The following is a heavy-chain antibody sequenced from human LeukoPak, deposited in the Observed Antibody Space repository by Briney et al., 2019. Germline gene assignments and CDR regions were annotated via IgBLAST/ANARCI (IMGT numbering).Heavy chain of an antibody. CDR3: TRGRIAAAGRVRSWFDP. V-gene: IGHV3-49*04. Sequence: QSGGSLRLSCAASGFTFSSYEMNWVRQAPGKGLEWVGFIRSKAYGGTTEYAASVKGRFTISRDDSKSIAYLQMNSLKTEDTAVYYCTRGRIAAAGRVRSWFDPWGQGTLVTVSS. D-gene: IGHD6-13*01. CDR2: IRSKAYGGTT. J-gene: IGHJ5*02. CDR1: GFTFSSYE.